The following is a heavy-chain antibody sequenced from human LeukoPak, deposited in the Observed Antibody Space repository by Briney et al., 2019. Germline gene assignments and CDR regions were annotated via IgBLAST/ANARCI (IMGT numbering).Heavy chain of an antibody. V-gene: IGHV1-2*02. CDR1: GYTFTGYY. CDR3: ARDGYSSGSNWFDP. CDR2: INPNSGGT. J-gene: IGHJ5*02. D-gene: IGHD6-19*01. Sequence: ASVKVSCKASGYTFTGYYMHWVRQAPGQGLEWMGWINPNSGGTNYAQKLQGRVTMTRDTSISTAYMELSRLRSDDTAVYYCARDGYSSGSNWFDPWGQGTLVTVSS.